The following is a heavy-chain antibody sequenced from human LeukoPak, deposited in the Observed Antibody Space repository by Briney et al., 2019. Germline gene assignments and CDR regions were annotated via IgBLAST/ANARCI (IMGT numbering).Heavy chain of an antibody. D-gene: IGHD2/OR15-2a*01. CDR3: AKVQRFHYYYGMDV. CDR1: GVSFSNFA. V-gene: IGHV3-23*01. J-gene: IGHJ6*02. Sequence: PAGSLRLSCVASGVSFSNFAMNWVPQAPGKGLEWVSGITGSGGSTNYADSVKGRFTISRDNSKNTLFLQMNTLRAEDTAVYYCAKVQRFHYYYGMDVWGQGTTVTVSS. CDR2: ITGSGGST.